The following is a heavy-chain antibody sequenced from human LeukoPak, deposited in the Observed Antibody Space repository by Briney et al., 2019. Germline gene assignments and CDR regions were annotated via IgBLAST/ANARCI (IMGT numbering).Heavy chain of an antibody. CDR1: GFTVSSNS. V-gene: IGHV3-53*01. CDR2: IYSDNT. CDR3: ARRAGAYSHPYDY. J-gene: IGHJ4*02. D-gene: IGHD4/OR15-4a*01. Sequence: GGSLRLSCTVSGFTVSSNSMSWVRQAPGKGLEWVSFIYSDNTHYSDSVQGRFTISRDNSKNTLYLQMNSLRAEDTAVYYCARRAGAYSHPYDYWGQGTLVTVSS.